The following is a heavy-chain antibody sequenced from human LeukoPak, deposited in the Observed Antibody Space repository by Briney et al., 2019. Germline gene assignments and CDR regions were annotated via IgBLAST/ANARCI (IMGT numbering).Heavy chain of an antibody. D-gene: IGHD3-22*01. V-gene: IGHV1-24*01. CDR1: GYTLTELS. CDR2: FDPEDGET. CDR3: ATDTGYYDSSGMADY. J-gene: IGHJ4*02. Sequence: ASVKVSCKVSGYTLTELSMHWVRQAPGKGLEWMGGFDPEDGETIYAQKFQGRVTMTEDTSTDTAYMELSSLRSEDTAVYYCATDTGYYDSSGMADYWGQGTLVTVSS.